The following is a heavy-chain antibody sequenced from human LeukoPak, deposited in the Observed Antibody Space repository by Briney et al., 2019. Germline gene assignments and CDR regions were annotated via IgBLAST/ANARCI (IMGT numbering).Heavy chain of an antibody. D-gene: IGHD6-13*01. J-gene: IGHJ4*02. Sequence: GSLRLSCAASGFTFSSYSMNWVRQAPGKGLEWVSSISSSSSYIYYADSVKGRFTISRDNAKNTLYLQMNSLRAEDTAVYYCASHSSSWYGFDYWGQGTLVTVSS. CDR3: ASHSSSWYGFDY. V-gene: IGHV3-21*04. CDR1: GFTFSSYS. CDR2: ISSSSSYI.